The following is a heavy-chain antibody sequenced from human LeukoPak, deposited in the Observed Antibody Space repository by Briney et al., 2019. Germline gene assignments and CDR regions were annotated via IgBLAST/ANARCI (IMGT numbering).Heavy chain of an antibody. CDR1: GFTFSDYS. V-gene: IGHV3-21*01. Sequence: PGGSLRLSCAASGFTFSDYSMNWVRQAPGKGLEWVSSISDDSNYIYYADSVKGRFTISRDNAKNSLYLRMNSLRAEDTAVYYCARDLSREYYFDYWGQGTLVTVSS. CDR2: ISDDSNYI. J-gene: IGHJ4*02. CDR3: ARDLSREYYFDY.